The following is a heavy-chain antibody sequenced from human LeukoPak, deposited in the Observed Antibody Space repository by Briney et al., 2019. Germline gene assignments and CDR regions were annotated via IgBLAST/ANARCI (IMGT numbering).Heavy chain of an antibody. J-gene: IGHJ4*02. CDR2: ISGSGGST. CDR1: GFTFSSYA. V-gene: IGHV3-23*01. CDR3: ARERSIAARDFDY. D-gene: IGHD6-6*01. Sequence: GGSLRLSRAASGFTFSSYAMSWVRQAPGKGLEWVSAISGSGGSTSYAQKFQGRVTMTRDMSTSTVYMELSSLRSEDTAVYYCARERSIAARDFDYWGQGTPVTVSS.